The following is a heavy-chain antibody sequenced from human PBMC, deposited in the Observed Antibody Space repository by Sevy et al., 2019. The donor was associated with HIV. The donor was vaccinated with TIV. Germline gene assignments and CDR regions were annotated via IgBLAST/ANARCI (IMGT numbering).Heavy chain of an antibody. D-gene: IGHD3-10*01. Sequence: GGSLRLSCAASGFTFSSYSMNWVRQAPGKGLEWVSSISSSSSYIYYADSVKGRFTISRDNAKNSLYLQMNSLRAEDTAVYYWARDYYGSGSYYYYYYYGMDVWGQGTTVTVSS. V-gene: IGHV3-21*01. CDR3: ARDYYGSGSYYYYYYYGMDV. CDR1: GFTFSSYS. CDR2: ISSSSSYI. J-gene: IGHJ6*02.